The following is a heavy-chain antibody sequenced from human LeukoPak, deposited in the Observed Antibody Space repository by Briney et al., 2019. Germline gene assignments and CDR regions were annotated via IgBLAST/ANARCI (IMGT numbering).Heavy chain of an antibody. CDR2: ISAYNGNT. CDR1: GYTFTRYV. D-gene: IGHD3-16*02. J-gene: IGHJ4*02. CDR3: ARGQEVNDYVWGSYRYNYFDY. Sequence: ASVKVSCKASGYTFTRYVISWVRQAPGQGLEWMGWISAYNGNTNYAQKLQGRVTMTTDTSTSTAYMELRSLRSDDTAVYYCARGQEVNDYVWGSYRYNYFDYWGQGTLVTVSS. V-gene: IGHV1-18*01.